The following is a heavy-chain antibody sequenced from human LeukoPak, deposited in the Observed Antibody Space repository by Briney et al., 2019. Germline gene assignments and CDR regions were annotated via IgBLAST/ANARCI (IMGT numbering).Heavy chain of an antibody. CDR1: GFTVSSNY. J-gene: IGHJ6*02. CDR3: ARETRSKAAAGKVGMDV. D-gene: IGHD6-13*01. Sequence: GGSLRLSCAASGFTVSSNYMSWVRQATGKGLEWVSVIYSGGSTYYAESVKGRFNISRENSKNTLYLQMNSLRAEDTAVYYCARETRSKAAAGKVGMDVWGQGTTVTVSS. V-gene: IGHV3-66*02. CDR2: IYSGGST.